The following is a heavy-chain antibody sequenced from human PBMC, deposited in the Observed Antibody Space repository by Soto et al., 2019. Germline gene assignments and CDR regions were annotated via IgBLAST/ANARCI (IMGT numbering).Heavy chain of an antibody. CDR2: VSAYNGER. Sequence: QVQLVQSGAEVKKPGASVKVSCKASGYTFTNYGINWVRQAPGQGLEWLGWVSAYNGERRYAQRVQARVIMTTDTSPTTAYMELRSLRSDDTAVYYCSRGTSIPASGDYWGQGPLVTVSS. CDR3: SRGTSIPASGDY. V-gene: IGHV1-18*01. D-gene: IGHD6-6*01. CDR1: GYTFTNYG. J-gene: IGHJ4*01.